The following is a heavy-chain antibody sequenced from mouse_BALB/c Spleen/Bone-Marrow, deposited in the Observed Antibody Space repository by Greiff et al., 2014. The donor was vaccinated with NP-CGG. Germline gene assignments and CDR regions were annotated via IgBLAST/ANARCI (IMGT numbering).Heavy chain of an antibody. J-gene: IGHJ4*01. CDR2: IDPANGNT. CDR1: GFNIKDTY. V-gene: IGHV14-3*02. CDR3: AGASYCAMDY. Sequence: VQLKQSGAELVKPGASVKLSCTASGFNIKDTYMHWVKQRPEQGLEWIGRIDPANGNTKYDPKFQGKATITADTSSNTAYLQLSRLTSEDTAVYYCAGASYCAMDYWGQGTSVTVSS.